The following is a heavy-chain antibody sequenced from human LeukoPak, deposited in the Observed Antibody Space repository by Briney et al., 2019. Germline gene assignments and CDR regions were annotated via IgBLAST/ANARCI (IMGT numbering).Heavy chain of an antibody. CDR3: ARAAGRIWFGELSYFDY. D-gene: IGHD3-10*01. J-gene: IGHJ4*02. V-gene: IGHV1-2*02. CDR1: GYTFTGYY. CDR2: INPNSGGT. Sequence: ASVKVSCKASGYTFTGYYMHWVRQAPGQGLEWMGWINPNSGGTNYAQKFQGRVTMTRDTSISTAYMELSRLRSDDTAVYYCARAAGRIWFGELSYFDYWGQGTLVTVSS.